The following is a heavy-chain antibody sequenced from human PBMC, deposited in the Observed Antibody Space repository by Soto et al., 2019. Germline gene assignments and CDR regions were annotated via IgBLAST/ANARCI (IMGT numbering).Heavy chain of an antibody. CDR2: INANNGGA. CDR1: GYTFTDYH. Sequence: ASVKVSCKASGYTFTDYHIHWVRQAPGQGLEFMGWINANNGGAGSAQQFQGRVTVTRDTSITTVYMELSNLRSDDTAVYYCAREGGSEPMQHSYNWFDTWGQGTLVTVSS. D-gene: IGHD6-25*01. V-gene: IGHV1-2*02. CDR3: AREGGSEPMQHSYNWFDT. J-gene: IGHJ5*02.